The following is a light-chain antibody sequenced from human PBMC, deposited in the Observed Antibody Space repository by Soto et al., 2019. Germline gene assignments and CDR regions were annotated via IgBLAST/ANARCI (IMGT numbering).Light chain of an antibody. Sequence: QSALTQPASVSGSPGQSVTISCTGTSSDIGGYRYVSWYQQRPGKAPKLMIHDVTNRPSGVSDRFSGSKSGNTASLTISGLQSEDEADYYCTSCSVDSSVIFGGGTKLTVL. CDR2: DVT. CDR3: TSCSVDSSVI. V-gene: IGLV2-14*03. J-gene: IGLJ2*01. CDR1: SSDIGGYRY.